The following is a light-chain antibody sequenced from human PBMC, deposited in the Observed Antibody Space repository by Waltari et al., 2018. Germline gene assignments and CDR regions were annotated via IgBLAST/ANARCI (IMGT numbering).Light chain of an antibody. V-gene: IGKV4-1*01. Sequence: DIVMTQSPDSLTLSLGERATISCKSSQSVLRTSSNKNFLAWYQQQSGQPPKLLFYWASTRASGVPDRFSGSGSGTSFTLTLVRLQSEDVAIYSCQQSYDSPITFGPGTKVD. CDR1: QSVLRTSSNKNF. CDR3: QQSYDSPIT. J-gene: IGKJ3*01. CDR2: WAS.